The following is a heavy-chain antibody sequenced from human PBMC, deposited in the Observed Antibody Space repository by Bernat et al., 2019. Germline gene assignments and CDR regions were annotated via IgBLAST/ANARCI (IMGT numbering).Heavy chain of an antibody. CDR2: ISSNGGST. Sequence: EVQLVESGGGLVQPGRPLRLSCSASGFTFSSYAMHWVRQAPGKGLVYVAAISSNGGSTYYADSVKGRFTISRDNSKNTLYLQMSSLRAEDTAVYYCVKDEWSGYDDFAYWGQGTLVTVSS. CDR3: VKDEWSGYDDFAY. CDR1: GFTFSSYA. D-gene: IGHD5-12*01. V-gene: IGHV3-64D*06. J-gene: IGHJ4*02.